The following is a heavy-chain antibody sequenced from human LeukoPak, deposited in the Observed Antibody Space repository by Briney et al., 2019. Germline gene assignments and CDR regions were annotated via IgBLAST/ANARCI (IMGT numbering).Heavy chain of an antibody. D-gene: IGHD6-6*01. J-gene: IGHJ4*02. CDR2: ITSSLNYI. CDR3: ARDLGIAARPTFDY. V-gene: IGHV3-21*01. CDR1: GFTFSSYS. Sequence: GGSLRLSCAASGFTFSSYSMNWVRQPPGKGLEWVSSITSSLNYIYYADSVKGRFSISRDNAKNSLYLQMYSLRAEDTAVYYCARDLGIAARPTFDYWGQGTLVTVSS.